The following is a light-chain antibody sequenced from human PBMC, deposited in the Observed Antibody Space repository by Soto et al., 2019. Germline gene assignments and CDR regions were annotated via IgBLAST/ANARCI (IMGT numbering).Light chain of an antibody. CDR3: QQYNNWPPAT. Sequence: EIVMTQSPATLSVSPGERATLSCRASQSISSNLAWYQQKPGQAPRLLIYGASTRATGLPARFSGTGSGTEFTLTINSLQSEDSAVYYCQQYNNWPPATFGQGTRWIS. CDR2: GAS. V-gene: IGKV3-15*01. J-gene: IGKJ1*01. CDR1: QSISSN.